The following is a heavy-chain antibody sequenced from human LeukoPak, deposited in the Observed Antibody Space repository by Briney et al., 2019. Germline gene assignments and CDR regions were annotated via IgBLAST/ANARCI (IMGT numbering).Heavy chain of an antibody. V-gene: IGHV5-51*01. J-gene: IGHJ6*02. CDR2: IYPGDSDT. D-gene: IGHD1-1*01. CDR1: GYSFTSYW. CDR3: ARQLDYYGMDV. Sequence: GKSLYNTSHVSGYSFTSYWIGRVLQRHPKSMPRLGIIYPGDSDTRYSPSFQGQVTISADKSISTAYLQWSSLKASDTAMYYCARQLDYYGMDVLGQGSTVTVAS.